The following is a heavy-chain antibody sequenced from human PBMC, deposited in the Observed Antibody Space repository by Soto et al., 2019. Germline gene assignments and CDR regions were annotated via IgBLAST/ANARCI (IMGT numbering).Heavy chain of an antibody. CDR3: ARDTPYYDFWSGYYGDAFDI. CDR1: GYTFTSYG. D-gene: IGHD3-3*01. J-gene: IGHJ3*02. CDR2: ISAYNGNT. Sequence: QVQLVQSGAEVKKPGASVKVSCKASGYTFTSYGISWVRQAPGQGLEWMGWISAYNGNTNYAQKRQGRVTMTTDTSTSTAYMELRSLRSDDTAVYYCARDTPYYDFWSGYYGDAFDIWGQGTMVTVSS. V-gene: IGHV1-18*01.